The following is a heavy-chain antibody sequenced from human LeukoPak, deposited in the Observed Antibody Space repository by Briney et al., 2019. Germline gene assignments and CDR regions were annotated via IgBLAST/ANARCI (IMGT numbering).Heavy chain of an antibody. CDR1: GYTFTTYA. CDR3: ARGIGWGYFDY. CDR2: INPNSGGT. V-gene: IGHV1-2*02. D-gene: IGHD6-19*01. Sequence: ASVKVSCKASGYTFTTYAMNWVRQAPGQGLEWMGWINPNSGGTNYAQKFQGRVTMTRDTSISTAYMELSRLRSDDTAVYYCARGIGWGYFDYWGQGTLVTVSS. J-gene: IGHJ4*02.